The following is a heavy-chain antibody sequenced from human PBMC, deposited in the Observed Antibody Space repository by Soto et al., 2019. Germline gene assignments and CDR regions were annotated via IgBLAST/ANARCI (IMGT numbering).Heavy chain of an antibody. CDR3: AKEAPAFNRWMVGTWFDP. Sequence: GGSLSLSCAASGFTFISYAMSWVRQAPGKGLEWVSAISGSGGSTYYADSVKGRFTISRDNSKNTLYLQMKSRKAEETAVYYCAKEAPAFNRWMVGTWFDPWGQRT. V-gene: IGHV3-23*01. CDR2: ISGSGGST. D-gene: IGHD2-15*01. CDR1: GFTFISYA. J-gene: IGHJ5*02.